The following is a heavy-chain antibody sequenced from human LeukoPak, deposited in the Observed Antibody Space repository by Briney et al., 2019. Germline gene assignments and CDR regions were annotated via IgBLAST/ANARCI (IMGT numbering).Heavy chain of an antibody. D-gene: IGHD2-15*01. Sequence: GGSLRLSCAASGFTFSSHGMHWVRQAPGRGLEWVAFIRYDGSNKYYADSVKGRFTISRDNSKNTLYLQMNSLRAEDTAVYYCAADIVVVVATPSGNVPWGQGTLVTVSS. CDR1: GFTFSSHG. CDR3: AADIVVVVATPSGNVP. V-gene: IGHV3-30*02. J-gene: IGHJ5*02. CDR2: IRYDGSNK.